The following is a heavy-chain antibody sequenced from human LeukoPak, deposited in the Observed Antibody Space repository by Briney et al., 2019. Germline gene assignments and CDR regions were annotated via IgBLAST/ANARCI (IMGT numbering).Heavy chain of an antibody. D-gene: IGHD3-3*01. CDR1: GGSFSGYY. V-gene: IGHV4-34*01. J-gene: IGHJ4*02. CDR2: INHSGST. Sequence: PSETLSLTCAVYGGSFSGYYWSWIRQPPGKGLEWIGEINHSGSTNYNPSLKSRVTISVDTSKNRFSLKLSSVTAADTAVYYCARGNSAYYDFWSGYHLDYWGQGTLVTVSS. CDR3: ARGNSAYYDFWSGYHLDY.